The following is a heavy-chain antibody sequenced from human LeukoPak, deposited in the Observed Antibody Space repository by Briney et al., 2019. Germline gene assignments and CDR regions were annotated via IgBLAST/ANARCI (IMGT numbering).Heavy chain of an antibody. Sequence: PGGSLRLSCAASGFTFSSYSLNWVRQAPGKGLEWVSYITSSGSTIYYADSVKGRFTMSRDNAKNSLYLQMNSLRAEDTAVYYCAKLVIISSGAFDIWGQGTMVTVSS. J-gene: IGHJ3*02. V-gene: IGHV3-48*01. CDR1: GFTFSSYS. D-gene: IGHD3-9*01. CDR3: AKLVIISSGAFDI. CDR2: ITSSGSTI.